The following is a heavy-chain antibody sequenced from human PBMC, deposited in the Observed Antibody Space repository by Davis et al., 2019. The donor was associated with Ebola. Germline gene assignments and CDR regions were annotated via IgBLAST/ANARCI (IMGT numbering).Heavy chain of an antibody. CDR2: INPNSGGT. J-gene: IGHJ4*02. CDR3: ARDFGHGDYGWGY. CDR1: GYTFTSYG. Sequence: ASVKVSCKASGYTFTSYGISWVRQAPGQGLEWMGWINPNSGGTNYAQKFQGWVTMTRDTSIRTAYMELSRLRSDDTAVYYCARDFGHGDYGWGYWGQGTLVTVSS. V-gene: IGHV1-2*04. D-gene: IGHD4-17*01.